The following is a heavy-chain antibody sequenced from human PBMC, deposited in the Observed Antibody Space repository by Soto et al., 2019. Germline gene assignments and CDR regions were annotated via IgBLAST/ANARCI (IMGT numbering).Heavy chain of an antibody. V-gene: IGHV4-59*01. CDR3: ARGRGDTAMAWYY. D-gene: IGHD5-18*01. CDR1: GGSISSYY. CDR2: TYYSGST. J-gene: IGHJ4*02. Sequence: QVQLQESGPGLVKPSETLSLTCTVSGGSISSYYWSWIRQSPGKGLEGIGYTYYSGSTKYHPSLKSRVTISVATAKNQFSLKLSSVTAADTAVYYCARGRGDTAMAWYYWGQGTLVTVSS.